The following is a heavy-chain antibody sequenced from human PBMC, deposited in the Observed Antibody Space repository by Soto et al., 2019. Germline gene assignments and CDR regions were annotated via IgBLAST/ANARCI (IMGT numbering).Heavy chain of an antibody. CDR2: ITWDGGST. CDR1: GFTFDDYS. Sequence: DVQLVESGGVVVQPGGSLRLSCAASGFTFDDYSMHWVRQAPGKGLEWVSVITWDGGSTHYADSVKGRFTISRDNSKNSLFLQMDSLRAEDAALYYWAKDVISTAGNYYYYGMDVWGQGTTVTVSS. J-gene: IGHJ6*02. D-gene: IGHD6-13*01. CDR3: AKDVISTAGNYYYYGMDV. V-gene: IGHV3-43*01.